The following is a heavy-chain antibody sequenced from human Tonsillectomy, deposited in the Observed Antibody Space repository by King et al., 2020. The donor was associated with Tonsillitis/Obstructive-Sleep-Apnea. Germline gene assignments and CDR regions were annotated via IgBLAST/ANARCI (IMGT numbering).Heavy chain of an antibody. J-gene: IGHJ5*02. CDR2: ISGSGGST. V-gene: IGHV3-23*04. D-gene: IGHD3-3*01. CDR3: AKDYDVWSGYSTSPRGNWFDP. Sequence: VQLVESGGGLVQPGGSLRLSCAASGFTFSSYAMSWVRQAPGKGLEWVSAISGSGGSTYYADSVKGRFTISRDNSKNTLYLQMNSLRAEDTAVYYCAKDYDVWSGYSTSPRGNWFDPWGQGTLVTVSS. CDR1: GFTFSSYA.